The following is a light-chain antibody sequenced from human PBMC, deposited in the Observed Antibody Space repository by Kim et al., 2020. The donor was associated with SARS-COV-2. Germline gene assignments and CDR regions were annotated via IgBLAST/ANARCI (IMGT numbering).Light chain of an antibody. CDR3: QEYNSYLYT. V-gene: IGKV1-5*01. Sequence: ASGGDRDTITCRASESMSSWLAWYQQKREKAPKLLIYDASSSESGVPSRLSGSGSGTEFTLTISSLQPDDFATYYCQEYNSYLYTLGQGTKLEIK. J-gene: IGKJ2*01. CDR2: DAS. CDR1: ESMSSW.